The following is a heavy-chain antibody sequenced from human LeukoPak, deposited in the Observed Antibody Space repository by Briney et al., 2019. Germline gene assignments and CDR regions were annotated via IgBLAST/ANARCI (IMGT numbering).Heavy chain of an antibody. CDR2: INPSGGST. CDR1: GYTFTSYY. D-gene: IGHD3-10*01. CDR3: ATDRFGEVGTFDY. Sequence: ASVKVSCKASGYTFTSYYMHWVRQAPGQGLEWMGIINPSGGSTSYAQKFQGRVTMTEDTSTDTAYMELSSLRSEDTAVYYCATDRFGEVGTFDYWGQGTLVTVSS. V-gene: IGHV1-46*01. J-gene: IGHJ4*02.